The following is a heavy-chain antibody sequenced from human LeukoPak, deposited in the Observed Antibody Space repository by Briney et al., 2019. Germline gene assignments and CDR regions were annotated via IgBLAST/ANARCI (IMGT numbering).Heavy chain of an antibody. CDR1: GGTFSSYA. J-gene: IGHJ4*02. D-gene: IGHD3-10*01. CDR3: ARGQVTMVRAIDYYFDY. CDR2: IIPIFGTA. V-gene: IGHV1-69*05. Sequence: SVKVSCKASGGTFSSYAISWVRQAPGQWLEWMGRIIPIFGTANYAQKFQGRVTITTDESTSTAYMELSSLRSEDTAVYYCARGQVTMVRAIDYYFDYWGQGTLVTVSS.